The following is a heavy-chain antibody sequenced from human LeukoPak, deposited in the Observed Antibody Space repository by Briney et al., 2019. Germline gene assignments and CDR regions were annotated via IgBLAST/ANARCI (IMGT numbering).Heavy chain of an antibody. CDR2: ISASGGST. J-gene: IGHJ4*02. CDR1: GFTFRSYV. D-gene: IGHD6-19*01. CDR3: AKVFITSSIAVAGPFDY. V-gene: IGHV3-23*01. Sequence: GGSLRLSCAASGFTFRSYVMSWVRQSPGKGLQWVSSISASGGSTYYADSVKGRLTISRDNSENTLYLQMNSLRAEDTAVYYCAKVFITSSIAVAGPFDYWGQGTLVTVSS.